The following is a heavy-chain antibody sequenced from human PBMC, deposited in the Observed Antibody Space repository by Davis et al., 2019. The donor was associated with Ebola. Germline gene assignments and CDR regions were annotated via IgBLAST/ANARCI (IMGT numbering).Heavy chain of an antibody. CDR1: GDSVSSNSAA. V-gene: IGHV6-1*01. CDR3: ARDALQPERRSFDY. CDR2: TYYRSNWYN. J-gene: IGHJ4*02. D-gene: IGHD1-1*01. Sequence: SQTLSLTCAISGDSVSSNSAAWNWIRQSPSTGLAWLVSTYYRSNWYNYYAVSVKSRITINPDTSKNQFSLQLNSVTPEDKAVYYCARDALQPERRSFDYWGQGTLVTVSS.